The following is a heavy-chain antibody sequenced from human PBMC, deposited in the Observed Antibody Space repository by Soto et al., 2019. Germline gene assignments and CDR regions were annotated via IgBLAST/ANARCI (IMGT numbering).Heavy chain of an antibody. Sequence: GESLKISCAASGFTFSSYAMSWVRQAPGKGLEWVSAISGSGGSTYYADSVKGRFTISRDNSKNTLYLQMNSLRAEDTAVYYCAKVLPHTRVYSGSDYWGQGTLVTVSS. V-gene: IGHV3-23*01. CDR1: GFTFSSYA. CDR3: AKVLPHTRVYSGSDY. D-gene: IGHD1-26*01. J-gene: IGHJ4*02. CDR2: ISGSGGST.